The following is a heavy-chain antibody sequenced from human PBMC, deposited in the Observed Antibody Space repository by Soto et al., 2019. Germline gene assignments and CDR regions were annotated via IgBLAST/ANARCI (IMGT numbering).Heavy chain of an antibody. V-gene: IGHV3-30*18. CDR3: AKQLRGSGWYPLDS. J-gene: IGHJ4*02. CDR1: GFSLSSSG. D-gene: IGHD6-19*01. CDR2: SSFDGTQQ. Sequence: GGSLRLSCTASGFSLSSSGMHWVRQAPGKGLEWLAVSSFDGTQQFYGASVKGRFTVSRDNSNNTLYLEMNSLRTEDTAVYYCAKQLRGSGWYPLDSWGQGTPVTVSS.